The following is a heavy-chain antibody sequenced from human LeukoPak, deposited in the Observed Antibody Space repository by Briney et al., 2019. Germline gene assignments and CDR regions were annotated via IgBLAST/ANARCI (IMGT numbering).Heavy chain of an antibody. V-gene: IGHV3-7*01. Sequence: GGSLRLSCAASGFTFTNYWISWVRQAPGKGLEWVANIKHDGSEKYYVDSVKGRFTISRDNAKNSVHLQMNSLRAEDTAVYYCAREGIVGAYYYFDYWGQGTLVTVSS. CDR1: GFTFTNYW. J-gene: IGHJ4*02. CDR2: IKHDGSEK. CDR3: AREGIVGAYYYFDY. D-gene: IGHD1-26*01.